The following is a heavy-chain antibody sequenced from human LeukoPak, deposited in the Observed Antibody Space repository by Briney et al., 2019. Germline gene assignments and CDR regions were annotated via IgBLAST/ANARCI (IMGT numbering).Heavy chain of an antibody. V-gene: IGHV3-7*03. J-gene: IGHJ5*02. CDR2: INHNGNVN. CDR3: AKDVWWSVS. CDR1: GFTFSSYW. D-gene: IGHD2-8*02. Sequence: GGSLRLSCAASGFTFSSYWMNWARQAPGKGLEWVASINHNGNVNYYVDSVKGRFTISRDNAKNSLYLQMSNLGAEDTAIYYCAKDVWWSVSWGQGTLVTVSS.